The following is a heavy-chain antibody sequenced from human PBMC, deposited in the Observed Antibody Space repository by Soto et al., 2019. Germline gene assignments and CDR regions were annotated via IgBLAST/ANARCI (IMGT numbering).Heavy chain of an antibody. CDR2: IHYSGST. V-gene: IGHV4-59*01. D-gene: IGHD2-21*01. Sequence: SETLSLTCTVSGGAISSYYWSWVRQAPGKGLEWIGYIHYSGSTNYNPSLKSRVTISVDTSKNQFSLKLSSATAADTAVHYCAREYSRPYYFDYWGQGTLVTVPQ. J-gene: IGHJ4*02. CDR1: GGAISSYY. CDR3: AREYSRPYYFDY.